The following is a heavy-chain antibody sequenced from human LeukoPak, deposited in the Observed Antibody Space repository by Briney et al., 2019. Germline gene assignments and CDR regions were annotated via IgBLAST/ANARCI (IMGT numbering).Heavy chain of an antibody. CDR2: IYHSGST. J-gene: IGHJ4*02. CDR1: GGSISSSNW. CDR3: ARGGYSGYDPFDY. Sequence: SETLSLTCAVSGGSISSSNWWSWVRQPPGKGLQWIGEIYHSGSTNYNPSLKSRVTISLDTSKNQFSLKLSSVTAADTAVYYCARGGYSGYDPFDYWGQGTLVTVSS. V-gene: IGHV4-4*02. D-gene: IGHD5-12*01.